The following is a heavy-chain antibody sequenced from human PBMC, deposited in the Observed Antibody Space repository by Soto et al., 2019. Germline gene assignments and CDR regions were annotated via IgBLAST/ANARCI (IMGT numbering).Heavy chain of an antibody. CDR3: TRAGILTTPYYFDY. D-gene: IGHD2-21*01. CDR1: GFTFSDHY. Sequence: EVHLVESGGGLVQPEGSLRLSCAASGFTFSDHYMDWVRQAPGKGLEWVGRIRNKANSYTTEYAASVKGRFTISRDDSRNALYLQMNSLKNEDTAMYYCTRAGILTTPYYFDYWGQGTLVTVSS. J-gene: IGHJ4*02. CDR2: IRNKANSYTT. V-gene: IGHV3-72*01.